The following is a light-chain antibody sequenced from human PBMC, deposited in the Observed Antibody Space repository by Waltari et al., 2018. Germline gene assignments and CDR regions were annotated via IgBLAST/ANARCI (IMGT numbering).Light chain of an antibody. CDR1: SCSIASNY. CDR3: HSYNSTSWV. CDR2: EDS. Sequence: FKLSQPHSVSESPGKTVTISCTRSSCSIASNYVPWYQQRPGSVPTCVIYEDSQRPSGVPDRFSGSIDSSSNSASLTISGLKTEDEADYYCHSYNSTSWVFGGGTKLTVL. V-gene: IGLV6-57*04. J-gene: IGLJ3*02.